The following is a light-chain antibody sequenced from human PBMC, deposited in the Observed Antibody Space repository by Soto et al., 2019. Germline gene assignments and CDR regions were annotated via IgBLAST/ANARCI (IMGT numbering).Light chain of an antibody. CDR3: QQYGSSPRT. CDR1: QSVSRSY. CDR2: GAS. J-gene: IGKJ4*01. V-gene: IGKV3-20*01. Sequence: EIVLTQSPGTLSLSPGERATLSCRASQSVSRSYLAWYQQKPGQAPRLLIYGASSRATVIPDRFSGSGSGTDFTLTISRLEPEDFAVYYCQQYGSSPRTFGGGTKVEIK.